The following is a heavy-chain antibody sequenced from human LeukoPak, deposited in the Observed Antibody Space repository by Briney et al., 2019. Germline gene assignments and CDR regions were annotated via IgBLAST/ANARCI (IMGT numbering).Heavy chain of an antibody. Sequence: GGSLRLSCAASGFTFINYWMHWVRQSPGKGPLWAALINIDGSYTSYAASVKGRFTISRDDAKNTLYLQMSSLRAEDTAVYYCARDFDAGGTPGDDFDYWGRGTLVTVSS. D-gene: IGHD4-23*01. V-gene: IGHV3-74*01. J-gene: IGHJ4*02. CDR2: INIDGSYT. CDR1: GFTFINYW. CDR3: ARDFDAGGTPGDDFDY.